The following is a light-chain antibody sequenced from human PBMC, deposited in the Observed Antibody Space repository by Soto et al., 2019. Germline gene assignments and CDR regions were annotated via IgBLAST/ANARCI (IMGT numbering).Light chain of an antibody. V-gene: IGKV3-20*01. CDR1: QSVSSSY. Sequence: EIVLTQSPGTLSLSPGERATLSCRASQSVSSSYLAWYQQKPGQAPRLLIYDASERATGVPARFSGSGSGTDFTLTINRLEPEDFAVYYCQQYDSSPRTFGKGTKVDIK. CDR3: QQYDSSPRT. J-gene: IGKJ1*01. CDR2: DAS.